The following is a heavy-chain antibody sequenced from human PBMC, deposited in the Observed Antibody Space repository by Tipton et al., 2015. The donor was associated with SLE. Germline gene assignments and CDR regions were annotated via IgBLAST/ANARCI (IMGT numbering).Heavy chain of an antibody. J-gene: IGHJ3*02. CDR3: ARRNSESGAFDM. CDR1: RFTFSSYD. D-gene: IGHD3-10*01. V-gene: IGHV3-30*12. Sequence: SLRLSCAPSRFTFSSYDMHWVRQAPGKGLEWVAFIQYDATDKYYADSVKGRFTISRDNSKNTLYLQMNSLRAEDTAVYYCARRNSESGAFDMWGQGTLVTVSS. CDR2: IQYDATDK.